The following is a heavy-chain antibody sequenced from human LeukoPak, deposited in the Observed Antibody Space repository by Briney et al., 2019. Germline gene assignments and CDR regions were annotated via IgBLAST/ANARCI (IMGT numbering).Heavy chain of an antibody. V-gene: IGHV1-18*01. CDR2: ISAYSGNT. CDR1: GYTFTSYG. CDR3: ARNYYGSGSYYYFDY. Sequence: ASVKVSCKASGYTFTSYGISWVRQAPGQGLEWMGWISAYSGNTNYAQKLQGRVTMTTDTSTSTAYMELRSLRSDDTAVYYCARNYYGSGSYYYFDYWGQGTLVTVSS. D-gene: IGHD3-10*01. J-gene: IGHJ4*02.